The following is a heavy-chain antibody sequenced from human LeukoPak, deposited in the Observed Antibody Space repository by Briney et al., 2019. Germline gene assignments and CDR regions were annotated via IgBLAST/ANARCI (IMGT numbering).Heavy chain of an antibody. CDR3: ARAPTIFGVVARFDP. Sequence: SVKVSCKASGGTFSSYAISWVRQAPGQGLEWMGRIIPIFRTANYAQKFQGRVTITADKSTSTAYMELSSLRSEDTAVYYCARAPTIFGVVARFDPWGQGTLVTVSA. D-gene: IGHD3-3*01. V-gene: IGHV1-69*06. J-gene: IGHJ5*02. CDR1: GGTFSSYA. CDR2: IIPIFRTA.